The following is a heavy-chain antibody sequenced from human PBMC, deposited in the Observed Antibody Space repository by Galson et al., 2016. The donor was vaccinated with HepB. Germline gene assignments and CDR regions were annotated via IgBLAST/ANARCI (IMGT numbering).Heavy chain of an antibody. Sequence: SLRLSCAASGFTFSTYWMTWVRPSPGKGLEWVANITQDGSAKYYVDSVKGRFTISRDNAKNSLYLQMNSLRAEDTAVYYCARDPGYCNSINGRGDAFDIWGQGAMVTGSS. V-gene: IGHV3-7*04. D-gene: IGHD2/OR15-2a*01. J-gene: IGHJ3*02. CDR3: ARDPGYCNSINGRGDAFDI. CDR1: GFTFSTYW. CDR2: ITQDGSAK.